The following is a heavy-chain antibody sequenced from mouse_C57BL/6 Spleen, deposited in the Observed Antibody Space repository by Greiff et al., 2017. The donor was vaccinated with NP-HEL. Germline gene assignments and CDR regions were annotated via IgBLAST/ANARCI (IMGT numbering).Heavy chain of an antibody. J-gene: IGHJ3*01. CDR1: GYTFTSYW. CDR2: IDPSDSYT. Sequence: PGASVKLSCKASGYTFTSYWMHWVKQRPGQGLEWIGEIDPSDSYTNYNQKFKGKSTLTVDKSSSTAYMQLSSLTSEDSAVYYCARSTGAWFAYWGQGTLVTVSA. V-gene: IGHV1-69*01. CDR3: ARSTGAWFAY. D-gene: IGHD4-1*02.